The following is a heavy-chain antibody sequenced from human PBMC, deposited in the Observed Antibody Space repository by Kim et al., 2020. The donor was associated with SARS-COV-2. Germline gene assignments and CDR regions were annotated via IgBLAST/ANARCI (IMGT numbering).Heavy chain of an antibody. J-gene: IGHJ4*02. CDR3: ARDLGGGYSFGPNN. Sequence: GGSLRLSCAASGFTFSDYWMTWVRQAPGKGLEWVANIKYDGSEKYYVDSVKGRFTISRDSAKNSLYVQMNSLRAEDTAVYYCARDLGGGYSFGPNNWGQGTLVTVSS. V-gene: IGHV3-7*01. CDR2: IKYDGSEK. D-gene: IGHD5-18*01. CDR1: GFTFSDYW.